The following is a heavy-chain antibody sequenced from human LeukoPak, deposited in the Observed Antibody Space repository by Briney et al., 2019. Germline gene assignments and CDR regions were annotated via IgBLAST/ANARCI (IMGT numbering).Heavy chain of an antibody. D-gene: IGHD4-17*01. V-gene: IGHV4-34*01. J-gene: IGHJ4*02. CDR3: ARAPLRFYFDY. CDR2: INHSGST. Sequence: SETLSLTCAVYGGSFSGYYWSWIRQPPGKGLEWIGEINHSGSTNYNPSLKSRVTISVDTSKNQFSLKLSSVTAADTAVYYCARAPLRFYFDYWGQGTLVTVSS. CDR1: GGSFSGYY.